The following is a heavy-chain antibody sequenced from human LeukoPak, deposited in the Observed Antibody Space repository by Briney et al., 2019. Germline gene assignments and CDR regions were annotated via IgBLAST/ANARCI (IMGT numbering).Heavy chain of an antibody. CDR2: ISGSGGST. CDR1: GFTFSSYA. J-gene: IGHJ4*02. Sequence: PGGSLRPSCAASGFTFSSYAMSWVRQAPGKGLEWVSAISGSGGSTYYADSVKGRFTISRDNSKNTLYLQMNSLRAEDTAVYYCAKGDSSGYYYFYFDYWGQGTLVTVSS. V-gene: IGHV3-23*01. D-gene: IGHD3-22*01. CDR3: AKGDSSGYYYFYFDY.